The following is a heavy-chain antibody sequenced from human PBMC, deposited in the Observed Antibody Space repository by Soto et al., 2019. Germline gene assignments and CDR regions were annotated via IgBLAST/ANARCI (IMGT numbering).Heavy chain of an antibody. Sequence: QVQLVQSGAEVKKPGSSVKVSCKVSGGTFSSYTFTWVRQAPGQGLEWMGRIIPILNITNYAQKFQGRVTIIADKSTSTPYMELSSLRSEDTAVYYCAREAGAGTVVYYDMDVWGKGTTVTVSS. V-gene: IGHV1-69*08. J-gene: IGHJ6*03. CDR2: IIPILNIT. CDR3: AREAGAGTVVYYDMDV. CDR1: GGTFSSYT. D-gene: IGHD2-15*01.